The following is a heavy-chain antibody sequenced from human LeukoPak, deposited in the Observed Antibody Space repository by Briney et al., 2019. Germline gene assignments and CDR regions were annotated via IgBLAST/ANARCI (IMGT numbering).Heavy chain of an antibody. CDR2: IYYSGST. CDR1: GGSISSGGYY. J-gene: IGHJ3*02. CDR3: ARGAWGSSDAFDI. D-gene: IGHD6-6*01. Sequence: PSETLSLTCTVSGGSISSGGYYWSWIRQHPGKGLEWIGYIYYSGSTYYNPSLKSRVTISVDTSKNQFSLKLSSVTAADTAVYYCARGAWGSSDAFDIWGQGTMVTVSS. V-gene: IGHV4-31*03.